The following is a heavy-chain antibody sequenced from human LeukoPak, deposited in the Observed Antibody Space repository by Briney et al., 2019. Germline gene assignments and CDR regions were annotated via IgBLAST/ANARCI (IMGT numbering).Heavy chain of an antibody. CDR1: GNYW. D-gene: IGHD2-2*01. J-gene: IGHJ4*02. Sequence: GGSLRLSCAASGNYWMHWARQAPGKGLVWVSHVNSDGSWTSHADSVKGRFTISKDNAKNTVYLQMNNLRTEDTAVYYCVSFYGTNWGRGTLVTVSS. CDR3: VSFYGTN. V-gene: IGHV3-74*01. CDR2: VNSDGSWT.